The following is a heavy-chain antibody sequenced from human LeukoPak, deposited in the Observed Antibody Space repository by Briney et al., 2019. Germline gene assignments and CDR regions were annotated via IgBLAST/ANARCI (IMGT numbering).Heavy chain of an antibody. Sequence: ASVKVSCKASGYTFTSYAMHWVRQAPGQRLEWMGWINAGNGNTKYSQKFQGRVTITRDTSASTAYMELSRLRSEDTAVHYCARMTMVRGVIGYYYGMDVWGKGTTVTVSS. D-gene: IGHD3-10*01. CDR1: GYTFTSYA. J-gene: IGHJ6*04. CDR2: INAGNGNT. V-gene: IGHV1-3*01. CDR3: ARMTMVRGVIGYYYGMDV.